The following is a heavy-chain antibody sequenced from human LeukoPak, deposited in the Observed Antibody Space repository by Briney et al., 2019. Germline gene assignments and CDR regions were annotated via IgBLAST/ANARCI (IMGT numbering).Heavy chain of an antibody. CDR2: ISSSGSTI. V-gene: IGHV3-11*01. CDR3: ARDQPLYYYDSSGYNWFDP. CDR1: GFTFSDYY. J-gene: IGHJ5*02. D-gene: IGHD3-22*01. Sequence: PGGSLRLSCAASGFTFSDYYMSWIRQAPGKGLEWVSYISSSGSTIYYADSVKGRFTISRDNAKNSLYLQMNSLRAEDTAVYYCARDQPLYYYDSSGYNWFDPWGQGTLVTVSS.